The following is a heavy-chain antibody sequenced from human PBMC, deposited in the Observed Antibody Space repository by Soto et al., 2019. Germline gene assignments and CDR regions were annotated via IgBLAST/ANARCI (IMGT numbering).Heavy chain of an antibody. CDR2: ISYDGGNK. D-gene: IGHD2-15*01. J-gene: IGHJ4*02. V-gene: IGHV3-30*18. Sequence: PGGSRRLSCAASGFTFSSYGMHWVRQGPGKGLEGVAVISYDGGNKYYADSVKGRFTISRDNSKNTLYLQMNSLRAEDTAVYYCAKDGDNVEVVAATPTHYFDYWGQGTLVHVSS. CDR3: AKDGDNVEVVAATPTHYFDY. CDR1: GFTFSSYG.